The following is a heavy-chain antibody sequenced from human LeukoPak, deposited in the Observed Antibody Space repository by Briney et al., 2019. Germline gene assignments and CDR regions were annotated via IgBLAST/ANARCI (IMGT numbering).Heavy chain of an antibody. Sequence: SETLSLTCTVSGDSISSGDYYWSWIRQPAGKGLEWVGRISSSGSTNYNPSLKSRVTISVDTSKNQFSLKLSSVTAADTAVYFCARGPYSYDSSGAFDIWGRGTMVTVSS. J-gene: IGHJ3*02. V-gene: IGHV4-61*02. CDR2: ISSSGST. CDR1: GDSISSGDYY. D-gene: IGHD3-22*01. CDR3: ARGPYSYDSSGAFDI.